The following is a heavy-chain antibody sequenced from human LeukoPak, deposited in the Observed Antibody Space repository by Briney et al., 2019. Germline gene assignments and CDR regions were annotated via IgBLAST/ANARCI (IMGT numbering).Heavy chain of an antibody. Sequence: PSGTLSLTCAVSGDSISSSNWWTWVRQPPGKGLEWIGEMYHSGSTYYNPSLKSRVTISVDTSKNQFSLKLSSVTAADTAVYYCARQDSSSSEWGQGTLVTVSS. CDR2: MYHSGST. V-gene: IGHV4-4*02. CDR3: ARQDSSSSE. J-gene: IGHJ4*02. D-gene: IGHD6-6*01. CDR1: GDSISSSNW.